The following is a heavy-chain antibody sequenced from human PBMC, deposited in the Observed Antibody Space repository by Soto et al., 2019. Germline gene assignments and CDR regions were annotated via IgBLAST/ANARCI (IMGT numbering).Heavy chain of an antibody. CDR2: IYYSGST. V-gene: IGHV4-39*07. J-gene: IGHJ6*02. CDR1: GGSISSSSYY. D-gene: IGHD2-2*01. CDR3: AGEVVVVPAAPPLYSYGMDV. Sequence: SETLSLTCTVSGGSISSSSYYWGWIRQPPGKGLEWIGSIYYSGSTYYNPSLKRRVTISVDTSKNQFSLKLSSVTAADTAVYYCAGEVVVVPAAPPLYSYGMDVWGQGTTVTVSS.